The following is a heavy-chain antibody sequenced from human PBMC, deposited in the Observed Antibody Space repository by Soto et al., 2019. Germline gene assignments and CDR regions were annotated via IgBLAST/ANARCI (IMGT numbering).Heavy chain of an antibody. CDR1: GYGFDITW. D-gene: IGHD3-9*01. CDR3: ARLERYFDRTGYLNG. Sequence: EVQLLQSGAEVKKPGESLKISCKGSGYGFDITWLAWLRQVPGKGLEWVGIIYPGDSDTRYSPSLEGQVTLSVDKSISTAYLQWSSLKDSDTATYYCARLERYFDRTGYLNGWGQGTLVTVSS. V-gene: IGHV5-51*01. CDR2: IYPGDSDT. J-gene: IGHJ4*02.